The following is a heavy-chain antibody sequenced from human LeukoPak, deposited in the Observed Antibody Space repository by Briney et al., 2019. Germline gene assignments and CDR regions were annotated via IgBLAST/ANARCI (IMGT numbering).Heavy chain of an antibody. D-gene: IGHD4-11*01. V-gene: IGHV1-2*02. Sequence: GASVKVSCKASGYTFTGYYTHWVRQAPGQGLEWMGWINPNSGGTNYAQKFQGRVTMTRDTSISTAYMELSRLRSDDTAVYYCARDPYSNYAFDYWGQGTLVTVSS. CDR1: GYTFTGYY. CDR3: ARDPYSNYAFDY. CDR2: INPNSGGT. J-gene: IGHJ4*02.